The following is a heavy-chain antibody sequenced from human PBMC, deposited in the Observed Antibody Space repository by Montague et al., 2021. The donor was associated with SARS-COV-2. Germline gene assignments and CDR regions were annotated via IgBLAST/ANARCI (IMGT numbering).Heavy chain of an antibody. CDR1: GGSFSGYY. J-gene: IGHJ6*02. CDR3: ARSTVTNSPFGFSNKLRSRYNGMDV. Sequence: SETLSLTCAVYGGSFSGYYLNWIRQPPGKGLEWIWEINHSGSTNSNPSLKIRVTIAVDTSKNQVSLKLTSVTAADTAVFYCARSTVTNSPFGFSNKLRSRYNGMDVWGQGTTVTVSS. D-gene: IGHD4-17*01. V-gene: IGHV4-34*01. CDR2: INHSGST.